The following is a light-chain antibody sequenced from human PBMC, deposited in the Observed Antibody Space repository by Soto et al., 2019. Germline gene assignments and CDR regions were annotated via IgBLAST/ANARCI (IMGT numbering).Light chain of an antibody. Sequence: DIQMTQSPSSLSASVGDRVTITFQASQDISTYLNWYQQRPGKAPKLLIYDATNLEKGVPSRFSGSGSGTDFTFTISSLQPEDLATYYCQQYDNLPSFGGGTKVDIK. CDR2: DAT. CDR1: QDISTY. J-gene: IGKJ4*01. V-gene: IGKV1-33*01. CDR3: QQYDNLPS.